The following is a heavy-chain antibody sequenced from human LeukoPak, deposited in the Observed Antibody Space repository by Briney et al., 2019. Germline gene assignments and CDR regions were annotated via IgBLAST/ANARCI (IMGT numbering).Heavy chain of an antibody. V-gene: IGHV1-69*05. CDR3: ARDLSGYDSYYYYMDV. CDR2: IIPIFGTA. CDR1: GGTFSSYA. Sequence: GASVKVSCKASGGTFSSYAIIWVRQAPGQGLEWMGGIIPIFGTANYAQKFQGRVTITTDESTSTAYMELSSLRSEDTAVYYCARDLSGYDSYYYYMDVWCKGTTVTVSS. D-gene: IGHD5-12*01. J-gene: IGHJ6*03.